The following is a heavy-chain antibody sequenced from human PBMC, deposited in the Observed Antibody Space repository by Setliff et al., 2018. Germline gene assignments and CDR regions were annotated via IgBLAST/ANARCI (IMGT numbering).Heavy chain of an antibody. V-gene: IGHV3-7*01. Sequence: GGSLRLSCAASGYTFSSYAIHWVRQAPGKGLEWVANIKEDGSQRNYVDAVRGRFTVSRDNARNLLYLQMNSLRVDDTAVYYCSSYLVSWGQGALVTVSS. CDR3: SSYLVS. D-gene: IGHD2-21*01. CDR1: GYTFSSYA. CDR2: IKEDGSQR. J-gene: IGHJ4*02.